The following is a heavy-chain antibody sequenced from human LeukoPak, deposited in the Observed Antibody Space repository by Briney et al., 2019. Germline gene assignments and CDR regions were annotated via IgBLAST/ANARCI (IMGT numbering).Heavy chain of an antibody. CDR1: GFTFASYG. J-gene: IGHJ1*01. Sequence: AGSLRLSCAAYGFTFASYGMSRVRQAPGKGLEWVSFLTTNGGSTSYAYSVEGRFTISRDNPRNTLYMQMNSLRDEDTAAYYCAIMHGYYDGTGYWVQWGQGTLVTVSS. D-gene: IGHD3-22*01. CDR2: LTTNGGST. CDR3: AIMHGYYDGTGYWVQ. V-gene: IGHV3-23*01.